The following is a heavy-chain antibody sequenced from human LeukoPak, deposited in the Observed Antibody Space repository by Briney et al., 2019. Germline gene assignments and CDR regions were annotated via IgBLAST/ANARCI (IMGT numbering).Heavy chain of an antibody. CDR2: ISGSGGST. D-gene: IGHD3-10*01. CDR1: GFTFRNYW. V-gene: IGHV3-23*01. Sequence: GGSLRLSCAASGFTFRNYWTSWVRQAPGKGLEWVSAISGSGGSTYYADSVKGRFTTSRDNSKNTLYLQMNSLRAEDTAVYYCAKDSLSDGSGSYIPRDFFDYWGQGTLVTVSS. CDR3: AKDSLSDGSGSYIPRDFFDY. J-gene: IGHJ4*02.